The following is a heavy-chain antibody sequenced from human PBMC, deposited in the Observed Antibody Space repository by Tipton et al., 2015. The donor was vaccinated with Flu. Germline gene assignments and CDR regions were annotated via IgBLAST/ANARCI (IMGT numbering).Heavy chain of an antibody. CDR1: GYPISSGYN. V-gene: IGHV4-38-2*02. D-gene: IGHD4-17*01. CDR2: IFHSGNT. Sequence: TLSLTCTVSGYPISSGYNWGWIRQPPGKGLEWIGNIFHSGNTYYNPSLKSRVTISTDASKNQFSLTLTSVTAADTAVYYCGAVTPGHWYFDLWGRGTLVTVS. CDR3: GAVTPGHWYFDL. J-gene: IGHJ2*01.